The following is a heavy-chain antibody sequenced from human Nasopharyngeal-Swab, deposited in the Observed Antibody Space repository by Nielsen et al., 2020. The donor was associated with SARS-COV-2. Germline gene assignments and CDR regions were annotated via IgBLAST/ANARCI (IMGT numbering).Heavy chain of an antibody. CDR3: ARNLMVRGVTSLAFDY. J-gene: IGHJ4*02. CDR2: IYYSGRT. V-gene: IGHV4-59*01. D-gene: IGHD3-10*01. Sequence: WIRQPPGNGLEWIGFIYYSGRTNYNPSLKSRVTISVDTSKNQFSLKLSSVTAADTAVYYCARNLMVRGVTSLAFDYWGQGTVVTVSS.